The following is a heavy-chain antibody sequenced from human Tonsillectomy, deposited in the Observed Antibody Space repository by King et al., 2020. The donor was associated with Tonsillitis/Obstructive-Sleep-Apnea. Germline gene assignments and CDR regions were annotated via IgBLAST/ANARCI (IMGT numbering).Heavy chain of an antibody. V-gene: IGHV3-23*04. Sequence: VQLVESGGGLVQPGGSLRLSCAASGFTFSRYAMSWVRQAPGKGLEWVSAISGSVGSTYYADSVKGRFTISRDNSKNTLYLQMNSLRAEDTAVYYCAKDSRGFGDFDYWGQGALVTVSS. J-gene: IGHJ4*02. CDR1: GFTFSRYA. D-gene: IGHD3-16*01. CDR3: AKDSRGFGDFDY. CDR2: ISGSVGST.